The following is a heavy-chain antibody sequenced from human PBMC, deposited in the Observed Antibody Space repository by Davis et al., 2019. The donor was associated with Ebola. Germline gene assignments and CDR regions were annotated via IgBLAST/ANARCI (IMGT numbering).Heavy chain of an antibody. D-gene: IGHD4-17*01. CDR1: GGSIRSSNW. J-gene: IGHJ4*02. CDR2: IYHSGIT. CDR3: ARRDYGDLDY. V-gene: IGHV4-4*02. Sequence: MPSEPLSLTCALPGGSIRSSNWWSWVRQPPGKGLEWIGAIYHSGITNYNPSLKSRVTMSLDTSKNHFSLKLSSVTAADTAVYYCARRDYGDLDYWGQGTLVTVSS.